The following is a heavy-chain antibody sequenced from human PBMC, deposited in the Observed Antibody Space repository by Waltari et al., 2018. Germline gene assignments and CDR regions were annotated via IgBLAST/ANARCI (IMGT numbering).Heavy chain of an antibody. D-gene: IGHD3-22*01. CDR3: ARSWLVNNWFDP. CDR1: GFTFSSDW. J-gene: IGHJ5*02. Sequence: EVQLVESGGGLVQPGGSLRLSCAASGFTFSSDWMHWVRQAPGKGLVWVSRINSDGSSTSYADSVKGRFTISRDNAKNTLYLQMNSLRAEDTAVYYCARSWLVNNWFDPWGQGTLVTVSS. CDR2: INSDGSST. V-gene: IGHV3-74*01.